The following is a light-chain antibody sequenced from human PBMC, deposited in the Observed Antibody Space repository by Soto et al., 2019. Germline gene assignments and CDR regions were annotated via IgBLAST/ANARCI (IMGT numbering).Light chain of an antibody. CDR2: GAS. CDR1: QSISSTY. Sequence: EIVLTQSPGTLSLSPGERATLSCRASQSISSTYLVWYQQKLGQAPRLLISGASNRATGIPDRFSGSGSGTDFTLTISRLEPEDFAVYYCPQYETFGPGTKVEIK. V-gene: IGKV3-20*01. J-gene: IGKJ1*01. CDR3: PQYET.